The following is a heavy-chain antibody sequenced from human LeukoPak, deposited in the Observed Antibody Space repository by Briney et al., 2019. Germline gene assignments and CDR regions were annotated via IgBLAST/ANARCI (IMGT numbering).Heavy chain of an antibody. CDR1: GFTFSYYY. CDR2: IRSSGSTI. Sequence: GGSLRLSCAASGFTFSYYYMSWIHQAPGKGLEWVSYIRSSGSTIYCADSVKGRFTISRDNAKNSLYLQMNSLRAEDTAVYYCASGYDSSGYYYSEFDYWGQGTLVTVSS. V-gene: IGHV3-11*04. D-gene: IGHD3-22*01. CDR3: ASGYDSSGYYYSEFDY. J-gene: IGHJ4*02.